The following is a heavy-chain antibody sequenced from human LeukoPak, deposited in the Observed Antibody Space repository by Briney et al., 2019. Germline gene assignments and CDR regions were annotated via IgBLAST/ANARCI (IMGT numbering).Heavy chain of an antibody. J-gene: IGHJ4*02. CDR2: ISGSGGST. Sequence: PGGSLRLSCAASGFTFSSYAMSWVRQAPGKGLEWVSAISGSGGSTYYADSVKGRFTISRDNSKNTLYLQMNSLRAEDTAVYYCAKVGPVVVTGIQSNDYWGQGTLATVSS. D-gene: IGHD2-21*02. CDR1: GFTFSSYA. V-gene: IGHV3-23*01. CDR3: AKVGPVVVTGIQSNDY.